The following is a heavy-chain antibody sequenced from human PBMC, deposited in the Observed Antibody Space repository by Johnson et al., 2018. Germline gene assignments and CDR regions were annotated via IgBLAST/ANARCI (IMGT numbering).Heavy chain of an antibody. V-gene: IGHV4-59*01. D-gene: IGHD5-18*01. J-gene: IGHJ6*03. CDR1: GGSISSYY. CDR3: ARASDYSYGYPYMDV. CDR2: IYYSGST. Sequence: QVQLQESGPGLVKPSETLSLTCTVSGGSISSYYWSWIRQPPGKGLEWIGYIYYSGSTNYKPSVKRRVTISGDTSKNQFPLKLGSVTAPDTAVYFCARASDYSYGYPYMDVGGKGTTVIVSS.